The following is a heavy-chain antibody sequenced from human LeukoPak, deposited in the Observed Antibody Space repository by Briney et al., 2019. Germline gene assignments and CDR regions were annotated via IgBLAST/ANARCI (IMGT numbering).Heavy chain of an antibody. CDR2: IYYSGST. CDR1: GGSISSYY. CDR3: ARANPDYCSGGSCYHNYYYYYMDV. Sequence: SETLSLTCTVSGGSISSYYWSWIRQPPGKGLEWIGYIYYSGSTNYNPSLKSRVTISVDTSKNQFSLKLSSVTAADTAMYYCARANPDYCSGGSCYHNYYYYYMDVWGKGTTVTVSS. V-gene: IGHV4-59*01. J-gene: IGHJ6*03. D-gene: IGHD2-15*01.